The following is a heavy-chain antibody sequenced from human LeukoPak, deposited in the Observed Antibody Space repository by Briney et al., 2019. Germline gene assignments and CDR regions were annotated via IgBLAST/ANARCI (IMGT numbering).Heavy chain of an antibody. V-gene: IGHV4-4*02. D-gene: IGHD6-6*01. CDR1: GGSISSSNW. CDR2: IYHSGST. J-gene: IGHJ3*02. CDR3: ARPGIAARPGLDALDI. Sequence: PSGTLSLTCAVSGGSISSSNWWSWVRQPPGKGLEWIGEIYHSGSTNYNPSLKSRVTISVDTSKNQFSLKLSSVTAADTAVYYCARPGIAARPGLDALDIWGQGTMVTVSS.